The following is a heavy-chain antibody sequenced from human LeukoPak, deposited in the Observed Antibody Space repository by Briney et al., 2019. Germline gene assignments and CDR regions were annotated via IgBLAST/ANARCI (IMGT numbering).Heavy chain of an antibody. CDR2: ISWNSGSI. CDR1: GFTFDDYA. Sequence: AGGSLRLSCAASGFTFDDYAMHWVRHAPGKGLEWVSGISWNSGSIGYADSVKGRFTISRDNAKNSLYLQMNSLRAEDTALYYCAKTYGAGFDYWGQGTLVTVSS. CDR3: AKTYGAGFDY. D-gene: IGHD3-10*01. J-gene: IGHJ4*02. V-gene: IGHV3-9*01.